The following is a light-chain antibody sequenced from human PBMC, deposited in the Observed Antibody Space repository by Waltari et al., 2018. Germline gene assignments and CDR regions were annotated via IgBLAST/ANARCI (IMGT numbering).Light chain of an antibody. CDR3: ATWDDSLNGRV. CDR2: ANY. CDR1: SSNIGINT. Sequence: QPVLTQPPLASWTPGQRVTIPCSGNSSNIGINTVTWYQQLPGPAPKVHIFANYHRPSGVPDRFSASKSDTSASLAISGLQSEDEADYFCATWDDSLNGRVFGGGTKLTVL. J-gene: IGLJ3*02. V-gene: IGLV1-44*01.